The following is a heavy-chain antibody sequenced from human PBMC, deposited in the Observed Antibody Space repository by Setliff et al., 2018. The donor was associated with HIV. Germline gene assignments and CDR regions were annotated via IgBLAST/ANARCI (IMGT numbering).Heavy chain of an antibody. CDR1: GFTFSFHA. V-gene: IGHV3-23*01. CDR2: INGDGDST. CDR3: AKADDGAAAGPAP. J-gene: IGHJ5*02. Sequence: PGGSLRLSCAASGFTFSFHAMTWVRQAPGKGLEWVSGINGDGDSTYYADSVKGRFTVSRDNSKDTLTLQMNDLRAEDTGLYYCAKADDGAAAGPAPWGQGTLVTVSS. D-gene: IGHD6-13*01.